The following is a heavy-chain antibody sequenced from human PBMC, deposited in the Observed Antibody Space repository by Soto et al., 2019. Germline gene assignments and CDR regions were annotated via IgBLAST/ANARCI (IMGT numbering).Heavy chain of an antibody. V-gene: IGHV3-30*18. D-gene: IGHD6-13*01. CDR1: GFTFSSYG. Sequence: PGGSLRLSCAASGFTFSSYGMHWVRQAPGKGLEWVAVISYDGSNKYYADSVKGRFTISRDNSKNTLYLQMNSLRAEDTAVYYCAKDGGSSWFAFEIWGQGTMVTVSS. CDR2: ISYDGSNK. CDR3: AKDGGSSWFAFEI. J-gene: IGHJ3*02.